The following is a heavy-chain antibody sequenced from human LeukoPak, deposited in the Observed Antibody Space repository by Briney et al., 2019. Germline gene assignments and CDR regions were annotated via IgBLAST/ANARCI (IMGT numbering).Heavy chain of an antibody. Sequence: SETLSLTCTVSGGSISSSGHYWGWVRQPPGKGLEWIGRIYTSGSTNYNPSLKSRVTMSVDTSKNQFSLKLSSVTAADTAVYYCARVGDYGGNFDYWGQGTLVTVSS. V-gene: IGHV4-39*07. CDR1: GGSISSSGHY. CDR2: IYTSGST. CDR3: ARVGDYGGNFDY. D-gene: IGHD4-23*01. J-gene: IGHJ4*02.